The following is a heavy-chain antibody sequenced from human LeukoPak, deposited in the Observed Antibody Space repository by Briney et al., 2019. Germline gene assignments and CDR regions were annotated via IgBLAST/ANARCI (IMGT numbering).Heavy chain of an antibody. Sequence: GGSLRLSCVASGFTLSSFWMHWVRQAPGKGLEWVSRINGDGRSTSYAGSVKGRFTISRDNAKNTLYLEMDSLRVEDTAFYYCARSYCSGGSCYGRFDPWGQGTLLTVSS. CDR2: INGDGRST. CDR3: ARSYCSGGSCYGRFDP. V-gene: IGHV3-74*01. D-gene: IGHD2-15*01. CDR1: GFTLSSFW. J-gene: IGHJ5*02.